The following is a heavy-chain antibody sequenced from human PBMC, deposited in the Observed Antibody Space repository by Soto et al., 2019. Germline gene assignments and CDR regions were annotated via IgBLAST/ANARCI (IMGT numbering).Heavy chain of an antibody. CDR2: INTYNGNT. V-gene: IGHV1-18*01. Sequence: QVQLVQSRAEVKNPGASVKVSCKASGRSFTRYGIAWARQAPGQGLEWMGWINTYNGNTNYAQNLQGRVTLTTDTSTSTAYMELTSLRSNDTAIYYCAMVDVYVTPSPQDVWGQGTTVIVSS. J-gene: IGHJ6*02. D-gene: IGHD3-16*01. CDR3: AMVDVYVTPSPQDV. CDR1: GRSFTRYG.